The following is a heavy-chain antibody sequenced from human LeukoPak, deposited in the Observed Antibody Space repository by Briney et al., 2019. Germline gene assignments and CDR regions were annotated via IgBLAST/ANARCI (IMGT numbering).Heavy chain of an antibody. D-gene: IGHD2-2*01. CDR1: GGSFSGYY. J-gene: IGHJ6*03. Sequence: PSETLSLTCAVYGGSFSGYYWSWIRQPPGKGLEWIGEINHSGSTNYNPSLKSRVTIPVDTPKNQFSLKLSSVTAADTAVYYCARTIVVVPACRAMDVWDKGTTVTVSS. CDR3: ARTIVVVPACRAMDV. V-gene: IGHV4-34*01. CDR2: INHSGST.